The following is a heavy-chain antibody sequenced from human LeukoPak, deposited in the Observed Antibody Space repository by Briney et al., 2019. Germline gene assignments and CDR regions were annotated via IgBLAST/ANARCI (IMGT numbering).Heavy chain of an antibody. CDR2: IYYSGRT. V-gene: IGHV4-59*01. D-gene: IGHD3-22*01. CDR1: GGSISTYY. CDR3: ARVPYYYDSSGYYYAYFDY. J-gene: IGHJ4*02. Sequence: PSETLSLSCTVSGGSISTYYWNWIRQPPGKGLEWIGYIYYSGRTNYNPSLKSRVTISVDTSKNQFSLKLSSVTAADTAVYYCARVPYYYDSSGYYYAYFDYWGQGTLVTVSS.